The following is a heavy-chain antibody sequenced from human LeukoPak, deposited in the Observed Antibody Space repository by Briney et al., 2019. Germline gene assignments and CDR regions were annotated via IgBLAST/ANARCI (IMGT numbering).Heavy chain of an antibody. CDR3: AGAYTYGSSDY. CDR2: IWYDGSNK. Sequence: PGGSLRLSCAASGFTFSSYGMHWVRQAPGKGLEWVAVIWYDGSNKYYADSVKGRFTISRDNSKNTLYLQMNSLRAEDTAVYYCAGAYTYGSSDYWGQGTLVTVSS. J-gene: IGHJ4*02. V-gene: IGHV3-33*01. CDR1: GFTFSSYG. D-gene: IGHD4-17*01.